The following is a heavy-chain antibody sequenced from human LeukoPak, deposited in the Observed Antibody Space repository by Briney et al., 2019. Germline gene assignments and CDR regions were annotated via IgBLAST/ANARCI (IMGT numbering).Heavy chain of an antibody. CDR2: IIPIFGTA. CDR1: GGTFSSYA. J-gene: IGHJ6*02. V-gene: IGHV1-69*13. Sequence: PGASVKVSCKASGGTFSSYAISWVRQAPGQGLEWMGGIIPIFGTANYAQKFQGRVTITADESTSTAYMELSSLRSEDTAVYYCARVSLGNEPGSPQNYYYYGMDVWGQGTTVTVSS. CDR3: ARVSLGNEPGSPQNYYYYGMDV.